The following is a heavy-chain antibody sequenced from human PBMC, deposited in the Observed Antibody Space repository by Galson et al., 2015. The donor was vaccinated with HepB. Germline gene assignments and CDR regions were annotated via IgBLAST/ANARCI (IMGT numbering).Heavy chain of an antibody. J-gene: IGHJ3*01. CDR3: ARNTSGIDAFDV. Sequence: SLRLSCAASGFTFSAYTFNWVRQTPEKGLEWVSSISSSSTYINYADSLAGRFTVSRDNSKDSLFLQMNSLRAEDTAVYYCARNTSGIDAFDVWGRGTVVTVSS. CDR2: ISSSSTYI. V-gene: IGHV3-21*04. D-gene: IGHD3-3*01. CDR1: GFTFSAYT.